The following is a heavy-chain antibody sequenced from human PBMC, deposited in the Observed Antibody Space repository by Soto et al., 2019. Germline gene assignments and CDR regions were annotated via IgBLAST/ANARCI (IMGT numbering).Heavy chain of an antibody. D-gene: IGHD3-22*01. CDR1: GGTFSSYA. CDR2: IIPIFGTA. J-gene: IGHJ4*02. Sequence: QVQLVQSGAEVKKPGSSVKVSCKASGGTFSSYAISWVRQAPGQGLEWMGGIIPIFGTANYAQKFQGRVTITADESTSTAYMGLSSLRSEDTAVYYCARAGDSSGYYLKLNFDYWGQGTLVTVSS. V-gene: IGHV1-69*01. CDR3: ARAGDSSGYYLKLNFDY.